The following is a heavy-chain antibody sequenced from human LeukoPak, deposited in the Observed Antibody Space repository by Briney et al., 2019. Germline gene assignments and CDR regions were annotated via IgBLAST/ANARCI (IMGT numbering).Heavy chain of an antibody. CDR2: IYYSGST. CDR3: VRGIIAAAGFDY. D-gene: IGHD6-13*01. Sequence: SETLSLTCTVSGGSISSYYWSWIRQPPGKGLEWIGYIYYSGSTNYNPSLKSRVTISVDTSKNQFSLKLSSVTAADTAVYYCVRGIIAAAGFDYWGQGTLVTVSS. J-gene: IGHJ4*02. V-gene: IGHV4-59*01. CDR1: GGSISSYY.